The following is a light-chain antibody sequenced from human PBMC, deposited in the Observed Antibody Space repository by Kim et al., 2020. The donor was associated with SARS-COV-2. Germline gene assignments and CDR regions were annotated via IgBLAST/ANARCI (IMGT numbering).Light chain of an antibody. CDR3: QQYGTSPPLT. CDR2: DAS. CDR1: QSLYSSN. V-gene: IGKV3-20*01. Sequence: EIVLTQSPGTLSLSPGERATLSCRASQSLYSSNLAWYQQTPGQAPRLLIYDASSRATGIPDRFRGSGSGTDFTLTISRLEPEDFAVYYCQQYGTSPPLTFGQGTKLEI. J-gene: IGKJ2*01.